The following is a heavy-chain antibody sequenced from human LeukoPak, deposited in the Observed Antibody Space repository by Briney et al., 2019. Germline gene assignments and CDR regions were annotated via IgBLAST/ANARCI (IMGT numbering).Heavy chain of an antibody. V-gene: IGHV4-59*08. CDR2: INYSGST. D-gene: IGHD4-11*01. J-gene: IGHJ3*02. CDR1: GASIRSYY. CDR3: ARLLQGDSFDI. Sequence: SETLSLTCTVSGASIRSYYWSWIRQPPGKGREWIGYINYSGSTKYNPSLKSRVTMSVDTSENQFSLKLSSVAAADTAVYYCARLLQGDSFDIWGQGTMVTVSS.